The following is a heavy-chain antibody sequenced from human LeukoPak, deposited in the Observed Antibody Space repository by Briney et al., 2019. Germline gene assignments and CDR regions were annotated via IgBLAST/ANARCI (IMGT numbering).Heavy chain of an antibody. Sequence: GESLMISCKGSGYTFNNYWIGWVRQMPGKGLHWVGIIYPGDSDTRYSPSFQGQVTISADKSISTAYLQWSSLKASDTAMYYCATASGGPRSFDYWGQGTLVTVSS. D-gene: IGHD1-14*01. CDR3: ATASGGPRSFDY. CDR2: IYPGDSDT. J-gene: IGHJ4*02. V-gene: IGHV5-51*01. CDR1: GYTFNNYW.